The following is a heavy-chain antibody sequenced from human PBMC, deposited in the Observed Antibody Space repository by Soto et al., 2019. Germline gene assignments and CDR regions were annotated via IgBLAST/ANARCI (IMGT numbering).Heavy chain of an antibody. Sequence: QVQLVESGGGVVQPGKSLRLSCAASGFTFSTYGMHWVRQAPGKGLEWVAVIWYDGSNKYHGHSLKGRFTISRDNSKNTLYLQINNLRAEDTAVYYCGIDGALGDTAVVDSWGQGTLVTVSS. J-gene: IGHJ4*02. V-gene: IGHV3-33*01. D-gene: IGHD5-18*01. CDR1: GFTFSTYG. CDR3: GIDGALGDTAVVDS. CDR2: IWYDGSNK.